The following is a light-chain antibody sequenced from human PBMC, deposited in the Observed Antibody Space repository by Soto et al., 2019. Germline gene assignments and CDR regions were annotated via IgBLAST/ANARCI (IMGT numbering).Light chain of an antibody. CDR1: SSDVGGYNY. Sequence: QSALTQPASVSGSPGQSITISCTGTSSDVGGYNYVSWYQQHPGKATKLMIYDVSNRPSGVSNRFSGSKSGNTASLTISGLQAEDEADYYCSSYTSSSTYVFGTGTKLTGL. V-gene: IGLV2-14*01. CDR2: DVS. J-gene: IGLJ1*01. CDR3: SSYTSSSTYV.